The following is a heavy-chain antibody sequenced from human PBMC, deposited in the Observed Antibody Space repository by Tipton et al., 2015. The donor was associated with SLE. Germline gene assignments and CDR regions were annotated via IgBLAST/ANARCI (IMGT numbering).Heavy chain of an antibody. CDR1: GVSISSNY. CDR3: ARHVGGFWSGSSFDD. V-gene: IGHV4-59*08. J-gene: IGHJ4*02. CDR2: IYYSGST. D-gene: IGHD3-3*01. Sequence: TLSLTCSVFGVSISSNYWSWIRQPPGKGLEWIGYIYYSGSTNYSPSLESRVTISVDTSKNQFSLMLSSVTAADTAVYYCARHVGGFWSGSSFDDWGQGTLVTVSS.